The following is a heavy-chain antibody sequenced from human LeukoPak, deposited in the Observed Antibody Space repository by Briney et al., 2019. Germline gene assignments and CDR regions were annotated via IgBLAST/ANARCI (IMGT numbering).Heavy chain of an antibody. D-gene: IGHD3-22*01. Sequence: KPSETLSLTCAVYGGSFSGYYWSWIRQPPGKGLEWIGEINHSGSTNYNPSLKSRVTISVDTSKNQFSLKLSSVTAADTAVYYCARVSSSGYYPRGPYYFDYWGQGTLVTVSS. V-gene: IGHV4-34*01. J-gene: IGHJ4*02. CDR2: INHSGST. CDR3: ARVSSSGYYPRGPYYFDY. CDR1: GGSFSGYY.